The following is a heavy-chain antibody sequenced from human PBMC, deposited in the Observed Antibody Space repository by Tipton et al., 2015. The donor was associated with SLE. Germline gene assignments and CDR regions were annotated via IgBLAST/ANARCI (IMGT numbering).Heavy chain of an antibody. Sequence: TLSLTCSVSGASFTSNSYYWGWIRRPPGKGLEWIGSIYYRGDIYYNPSLKSRVTVSVDTSSSQFSLRLTSVTAADTAVYYCARGIANYFFYYYMDVWGKGTTVTVSS. J-gene: IGHJ6*03. CDR2: IYYRGDI. D-gene: IGHD6-13*01. CDR3: ARGIANYFFYYYMDV. CDR1: GASFTSNSYY. V-gene: IGHV4-39*07.